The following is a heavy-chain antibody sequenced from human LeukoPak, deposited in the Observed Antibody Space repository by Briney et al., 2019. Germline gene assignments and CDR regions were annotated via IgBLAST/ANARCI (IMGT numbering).Heavy chain of an antibody. J-gene: IGHJ3*02. D-gene: IGHD3-10*01. Sequence: SETLSLTCTVSGGSISSSSYYWGWIRQPPGKGLEWIGSIYYSGSTYYNPSLKSRVTISVDTSKNQFSLKLSSVTAADTAVYYCARGVVRGVISNAFDNWGQGTLVTVSS. CDR1: GGSISSSSYY. CDR2: IYYSGST. V-gene: IGHV4-39*07. CDR3: ARGVVRGVISNAFDN.